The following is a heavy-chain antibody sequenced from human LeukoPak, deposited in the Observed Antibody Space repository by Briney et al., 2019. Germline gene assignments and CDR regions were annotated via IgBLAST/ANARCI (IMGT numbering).Heavy chain of an antibody. CDR1: GFTFSSYD. V-gene: IGHV3-23*01. D-gene: IGHD6-13*01. CDR2: ISGSGGST. CDR3: AKARLASAAGTQDFDY. Sequence: GGSLRLSCAASGFTFSSYDMSWVGQAPGKGLEWVSAISGSGGSTYYADSVKGRFTISRDNSKNTLYLQMNSLRAEDTAVYYCAKARLASAAGTQDFDYWGQGTLVTVSS. J-gene: IGHJ4*02.